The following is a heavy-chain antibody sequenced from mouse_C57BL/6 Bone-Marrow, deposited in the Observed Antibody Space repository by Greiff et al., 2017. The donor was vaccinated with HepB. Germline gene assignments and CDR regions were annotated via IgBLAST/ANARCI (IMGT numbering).Heavy chain of an antibody. J-gene: IGHJ1*03. Sequence: LQESGAELVKPGASVKLSCKASGYTFTEYTIHWVKQRSGQGLEWIGWFYPGSGSIKYNEKFKDKATLTADKSSSTVYMELSRLTSEDSAVYFCARHAYYYGSSYDWYFDVWGTGTTVTVSS. V-gene: IGHV1-62-2*01. CDR1: GYTFTEYT. D-gene: IGHD1-1*01. CDR2: FYPGSGSI. CDR3: ARHAYYYGSSYDWYFDV.